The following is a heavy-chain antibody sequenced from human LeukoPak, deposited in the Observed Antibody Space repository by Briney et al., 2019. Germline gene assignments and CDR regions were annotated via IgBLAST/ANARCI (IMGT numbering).Heavy chain of an antibody. CDR3: ARVMTSGYYTFNY. CDR2: IKYDGSEK. Sequence: GGSLRLSCATSGFTFSNYWMNWVRQAPGKGLEWVASIKYDGSEKYYVDSVKGRFTISRDNAKNSLSLQMSSLRAEDTAVYYCARVMTSGYYTFNYWGPGTLVTVSS. CDR1: GFTFSNYW. J-gene: IGHJ4*02. D-gene: IGHD3-22*01. V-gene: IGHV3-7*01.